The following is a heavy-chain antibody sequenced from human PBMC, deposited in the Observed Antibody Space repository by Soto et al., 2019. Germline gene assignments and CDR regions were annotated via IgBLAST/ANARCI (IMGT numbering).Heavy chain of an antibody. CDR2: IYPGDSDT. CDR3: ARLHFGYCSGGSCYPGYFDY. V-gene: IGHV5-51*01. D-gene: IGHD2-15*01. Sequence: GESLKISCKGSGYSFTSYWIGWVRQMPGKGLEWMGIIYPGDSDTRYSPSFQGQVTISADKSISTAYLQWSSLKASDTAMYYCARLHFGYCSGGSCYPGYFDYWGQGTLVTVSS. J-gene: IGHJ4*02. CDR1: GYSFTSYW.